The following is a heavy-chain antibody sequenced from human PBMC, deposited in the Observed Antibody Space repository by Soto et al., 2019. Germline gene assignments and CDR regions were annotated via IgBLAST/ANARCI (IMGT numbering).Heavy chain of an antibody. CDR2: IYYSGST. CDR3: ARAQAYYYGSGSYDWLDY. V-gene: IGHV4-59*01. CDR1: GGSISSYY. Sequence: QVQLQESGPGLVKPSETLSLTCTVSGGSISSYYWSWIRQPPGKGLEWLGYIYYSGSTNYNPSLKSRVTISVDTSKNQFSLKLSYVTAADTAVYYCARAQAYYYGSGSYDWLDYWGQGTLVTVSS. J-gene: IGHJ4*02. D-gene: IGHD3-10*01.